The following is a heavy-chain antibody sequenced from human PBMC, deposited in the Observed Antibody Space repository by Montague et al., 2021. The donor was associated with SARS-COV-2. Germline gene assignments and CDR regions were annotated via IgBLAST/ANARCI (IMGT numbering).Heavy chain of an antibody. CDR3: ARVRDSSGHDY. CDR2: IFYSGSA. Sequence: TLSLTRTVSGGSISSDDYYWSWIRQPPGKGLEWIGYIFYSGSAYYXPSLESRPTISIDTSKNQFSLRLTSVTAADTAVYYCARVRDSSGHDYWGQGTLVTVSS. D-gene: IGHD3-22*01. V-gene: IGHV4-30-4*08. J-gene: IGHJ4*02. CDR1: GGSISSDDYY.